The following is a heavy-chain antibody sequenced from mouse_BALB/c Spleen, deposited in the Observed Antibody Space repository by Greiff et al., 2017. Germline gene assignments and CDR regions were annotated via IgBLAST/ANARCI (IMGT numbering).Heavy chain of an antibody. CDR3: ARSDYGQAWFAY. CDR1: GYTFSSYW. V-gene: IGHV1-9*01. CDR2: ILPGSGST. D-gene: IGHD1-1*02. J-gene: IGHJ3*01. Sequence: QVQLQQSGAELMKPGASVKISCKATGYTFSSYWIEWVKQRPGHGLEWIGEILPGSGSTNYNEKFKGKATFTADTSSNTAYMQLSSLTSEDSAVYYCARSDYGQAWFAYWGQGTLVTVSA.